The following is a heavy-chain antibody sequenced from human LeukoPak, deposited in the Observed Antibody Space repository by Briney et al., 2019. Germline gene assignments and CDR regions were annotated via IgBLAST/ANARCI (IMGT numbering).Heavy chain of an antibody. Sequence: SETLSLTCTVSGGSISSDYWSWIRQPPGKGLEWIGYIYYSGSTNYNPSLKSRVTISVDTSKNQFTLNLRTVTAADTAVYYCARGDTAFDYWGQGTLVTVSS. V-gene: IGHV4-59*08. D-gene: IGHD5-18*01. CDR3: ARGDTAFDY. J-gene: IGHJ4*02. CDR2: IYYSGST. CDR1: GGSISSDY.